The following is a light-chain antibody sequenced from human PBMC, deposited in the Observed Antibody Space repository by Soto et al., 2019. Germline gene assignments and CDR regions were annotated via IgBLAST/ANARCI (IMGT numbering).Light chain of an antibody. J-gene: IGKJ1*01. CDR1: QNIRNNN. CDR3: QQYGSSAT. Sequence: EIVLTQSPATLSSFPGDRVTLSCRASQNIRNNNLAWHQQKPGQAPRLLIYDESKRATGIPDRFSGSGSGTDFTLTISRLEPEDFAVYYCQQYGSSATFGQGTKVDIK. CDR2: DES. V-gene: IGKV3-20*01.